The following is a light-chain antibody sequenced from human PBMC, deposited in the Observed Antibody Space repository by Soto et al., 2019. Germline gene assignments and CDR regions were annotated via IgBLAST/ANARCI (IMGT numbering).Light chain of an antibody. CDR1: SSDVGGYNY. CDR2: DVS. V-gene: IGLV2-14*01. Sequence: QSALTQPASVSGSPGQSITISCTGTSSDVGGYNYVSWYQQHPGKAPKLLIYDVSNRPSVVSNRFSGSKSGNTASLTISGLQAEDEADYYCNSYTSSGNLVFGGGTKLTVL. J-gene: IGLJ3*02. CDR3: NSYTSSGNLV.